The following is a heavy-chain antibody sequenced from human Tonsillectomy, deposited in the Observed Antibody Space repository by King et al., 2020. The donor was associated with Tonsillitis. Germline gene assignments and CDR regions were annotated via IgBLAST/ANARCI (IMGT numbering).Heavy chain of an antibody. V-gene: IGHV4-39*01. D-gene: IGHD3-9*01. J-gene: IGHJ6*04. CDR2: IYYSGST. CDR1: GGSISSSSYY. CDR3: ARPFYDIPGEEMDV. Sequence: QLQESGPGLVKPSETLSLTCTVSGGSISSSSYYWGWIRQPPGKGLEWIGSIYYSGSTYYNPSLKSRVTLSVDTSKNQFSLKLSSVTAADTAVYYCARPFYDIPGEEMDVWGKGTTVTVSS.